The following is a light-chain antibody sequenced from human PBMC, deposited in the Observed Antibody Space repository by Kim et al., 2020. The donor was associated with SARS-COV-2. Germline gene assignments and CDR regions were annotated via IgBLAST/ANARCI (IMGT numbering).Light chain of an antibody. Sequence: SVSPGERATLSCRASQSISTNLAWYQQRPGQAPRLLMYDASTRATGFPARFSGSGSGTEFTLTISSLQSEDFAVYYCQQYDQWPRTFGQGTKLEIK. V-gene: IGKV3-15*01. J-gene: IGKJ2*01. CDR3: QQYDQWPRT. CDR2: DAS. CDR1: QSISTN.